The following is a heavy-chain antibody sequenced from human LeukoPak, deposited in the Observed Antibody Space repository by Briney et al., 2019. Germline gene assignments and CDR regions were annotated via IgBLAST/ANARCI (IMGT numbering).Heavy chain of an antibody. D-gene: IGHD6-13*01. CDR2: INPYNGNT. Sequence: GASVKVSCKASGYTFTNYGISWVGQAPGQGLEWVGQINPYNGNTNYAQRLQGRVTMTTDTSTSTSYMELRSLTSDDTAVYYCARVTGSSISSRSLRYWGQGTLVTVSS. V-gene: IGHV1-18*01. CDR1: GYTFTNYG. CDR3: ARVTGSSISSRSLRY. J-gene: IGHJ4*02.